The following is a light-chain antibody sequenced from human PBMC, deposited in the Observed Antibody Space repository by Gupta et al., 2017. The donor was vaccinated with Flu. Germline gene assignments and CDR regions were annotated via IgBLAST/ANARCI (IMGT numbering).Light chain of an antibody. Sequence: SSELTQDPTVSVALGQTVRITCQGENVRSNYVAWYQQKPRQAPLLVIYDKNNRPSGVPDRFSGSTSGNTASLTITGAQAEDEADYYCSSRDSGDDYRVFGGGTKLTVL. CDR3: SSRDSGDDYRV. V-gene: IGLV3-19*01. CDR2: DKN. CDR1: NVRSNY. J-gene: IGLJ3*02.